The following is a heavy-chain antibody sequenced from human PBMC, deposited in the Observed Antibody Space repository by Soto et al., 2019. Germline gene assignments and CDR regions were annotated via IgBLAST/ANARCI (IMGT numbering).Heavy chain of an antibody. CDR3: ARDYWGSLDH. CDR2: ISHHGFN. Sequence: SETLSLTCTVSGVSVSDYSYQWSWIRLPPGKGLEWIGYISHHGFNNYNPSLKSRVTISVSTSNNQFSLNLRSVTAADTAIYYCARDYWGSLDHWGQGTPVTVSS. V-gene: IGHV4-61*01. D-gene: IGHD7-27*01. J-gene: IGHJ4*02. CDR1: GVSVSDYSYQ.